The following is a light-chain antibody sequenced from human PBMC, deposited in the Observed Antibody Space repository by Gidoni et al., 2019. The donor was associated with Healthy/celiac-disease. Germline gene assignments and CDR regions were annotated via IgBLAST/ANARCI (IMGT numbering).Light chain of an antibody. CDR1: SRDVGGYNY. J-gene: IGLJ1*01. CDR3: SSYTSSSTHNYV. CDR2: DVS. V-gene: IGLV2-14*01. Sequence: QSALTQPASVSGSPGQSSTISCTGTSRDVGGYNYVSWYQQHPGKAPKLMIYDVSNRPSGVSNRFSGSKSGNTASLTISVLQAEDEADYYCSSYTSSSTHNYVFGTGTKVTVL.